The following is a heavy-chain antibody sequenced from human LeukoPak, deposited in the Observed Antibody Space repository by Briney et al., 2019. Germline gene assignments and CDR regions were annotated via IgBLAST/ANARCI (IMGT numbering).Heavy chain of an antibody. Sequence: SVKVSCKASGGTFTSYAISWVRQAPGQGLEWMGGIIPIFGTANYAQKFQGRVTITADESTSTAYMELSSLRSEDTAVYYCARDRADPRYYYGSGPYYYGMDVGGKGTTVTVS. CDR3: ARDRADPRYYYGSGPYYYGMDV. CDR2: IIPIFGTA. V-gene: IGHV1-69*13. D-gene: IGHD3-10*01. J-gene: IGHJ6*04. CDR1: GGTFTSYA.